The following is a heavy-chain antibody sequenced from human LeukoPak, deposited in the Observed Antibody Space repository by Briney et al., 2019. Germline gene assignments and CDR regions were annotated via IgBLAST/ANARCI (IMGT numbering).Heavy chain of an antibody. V-gene: IGHV4-59*01. Sequence: KPSETLSLTCTVSGXSISSYYWSWIRQPPGKGLEWIGYIYYSGSTNYNPSLKSRATISVDTSKNQFSLKLSSVTAADTALYYCAATGPYYFHYWGQGTLVTVSS. D-gene: IGHD3-9*01. CDR3: AATGPYYFHY. CDR2: IYYSGST. J-gene: IGHJ4*02. CDR1: GXSISSYY.